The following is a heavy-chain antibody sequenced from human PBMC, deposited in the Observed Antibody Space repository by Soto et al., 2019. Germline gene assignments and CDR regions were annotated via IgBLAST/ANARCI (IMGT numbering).Heavy chain of an antibody. V-gene: IGHV4-34*01. D-gene: IGHD6-19*01. CDR1: GGSFSGYY. J-gene: IGHJ5*02. CDR2: INHSGST. Sequence: PSETLSLTCAVYGGSFSGYYWSWIRQPPGKGLEWIGEINHSGSTNYNPSLKSRVTISVDTSKNQSSLKLSSVTAADTAVYYCARGPPIIAVAGTGWFDPWGQGTLVTVSS. CDR3: ARGPPIIAVAGTGWFDP.